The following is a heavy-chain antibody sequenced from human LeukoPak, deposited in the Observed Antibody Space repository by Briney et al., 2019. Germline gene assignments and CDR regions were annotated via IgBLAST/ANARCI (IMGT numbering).Heavy chain of an antibody. CDR1: GFTFSRYS. CDR3: ARGEIFFDY. V-gene: IGHV3-48*04. Sequence: PGGSLRLSCAASGFTFSRYSMNWVGQAPGKGLEWVSYISSSGSTIDYADSVKGRFTISRDNAKNSLYLQMNSLRAEDTAVYYCARGEIFFDYWGQGTLVTVSS. J-gene: IGHJ4*02. CDR2: ISSSGSTI. D-gene: IGHD5-24*01.